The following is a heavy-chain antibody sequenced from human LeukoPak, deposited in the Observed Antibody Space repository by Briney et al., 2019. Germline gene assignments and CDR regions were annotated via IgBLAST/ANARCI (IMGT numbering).Heavy chain of an antibody. D-gene: IGHD6-19*01. J-gene: IGHJ4*02. CDR1: GGSISSYY. V-gene: IGHV4-4*07. CDR3: ARDRGRGWAIDY. Sequence: PSETLSHTCTVSGGSISSYYWSWIRQPPGKGLEWIGRIYTSGSTNYNPSLKSRVTMSVDTSKNQFSLKLSSVTAADTAVYYCARDRGRGWAIDYWAREPWSPSPQ. CDR2: IYTSGST.